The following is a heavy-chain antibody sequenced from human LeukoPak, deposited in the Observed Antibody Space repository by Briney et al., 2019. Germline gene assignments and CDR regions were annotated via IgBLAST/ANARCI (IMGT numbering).Heavy chain of an antibody. CDR1: GATVRSDRDY. Sequence: SETLSLTCTVSGATVRSDRDYCRWIRQPPGKGLEWIGYTFYTGSTNYNPSVVSRVSISTDLSKNQFSQKLTSVTAADTAVYYCGRKPCRGGSCVFVDVWGQGSTVTVSS. V-gene: IGHV4-61*01. CDR3: GRKPCRGGSCVFVDV. CDR2: TFYTGST. J-gene: IGHJ6*02. D-gene: IGHD2-15*01.